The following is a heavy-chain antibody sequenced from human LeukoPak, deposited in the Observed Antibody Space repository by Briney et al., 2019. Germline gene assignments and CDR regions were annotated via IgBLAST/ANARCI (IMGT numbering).Heavy chain of an antibody. J-gene: IGHJ4*02. V-gene: IGHV3-30-3*01. Sequence: PGRSLRLSCAASGFTFSSYAMHWVRQAPGKGLEWVAVISYDGSNKYYADSVKGRFTISRDNSKNTLYLQMNSLRAEDTAVYYCARDGEDIVVVPAASGGGVFFDYWGQGTLVTVSS. CDR2: ISYDGSNK. CDR3: ARDGEDIVVVPAASGGGVFFDY. D-gene: IGHD2-2*01. CDR1: GFTFSSYA.